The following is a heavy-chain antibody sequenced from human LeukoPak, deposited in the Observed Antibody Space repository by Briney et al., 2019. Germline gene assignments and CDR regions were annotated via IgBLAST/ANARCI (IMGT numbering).Heavy chain of an antibody. D-gene: IGHD1-1*01. Sequence: ASVKVSCKASGGTFSSYAISWVRQAPGQGLEWMGWINPNSGGTNYAQKFQGRVTMTRDTSISTAYMELSRLRSDDTAVYYCARDRGKGNAFDYWGQGTLVTVSS. CDR1: GGTFSSYA. V-gene: IGHV1-2*02. J-gene: IGHJ4*02. CDR3: ARDRGKGNAFDY. CDR2: INPNSGGT.